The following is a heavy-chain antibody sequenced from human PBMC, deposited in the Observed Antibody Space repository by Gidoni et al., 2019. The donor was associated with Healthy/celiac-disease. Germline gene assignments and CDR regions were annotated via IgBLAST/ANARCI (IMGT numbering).Heavy chain of an antibody. CDR1: GFTFDDYA. CDR2: ISWNSGSI. D-gene: IGHD2-8*01. Sequence: EVQLVESGGGLVQPGRSLRLSCADSGFTFDDYAMNWVRQAPGKGLEWVSGISWNSGSIGYADSVKGRFTISRDNAKNSLYLQMNSLRAEDTALYYCAKARRDIVLMVYAGGGMDVWGQGTTVTVSS. J-gene: IGHJ6*02. CDR3: AKARRDIVLMVYAGGGMDV. V-gene: IGHV3-9*01.